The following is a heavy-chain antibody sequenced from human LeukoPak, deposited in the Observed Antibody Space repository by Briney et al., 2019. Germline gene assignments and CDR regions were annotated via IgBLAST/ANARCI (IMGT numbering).Heavy chain of an antibody. CDR3: ARDHVGGKYYYMDV. V-gene: IGHV3-7*01. Sequence: GGSLRLSCAASGFTFSNHWMSWVRQAPGKGLEWVANIRQDGNEKKYVDSVKGRFIISRDNAENTLYLQMNNLRAEDTAVYYCARDHVGGKYYYMDVWGKGTTVTVSS. CDR2: IRQDGNEK. D-gene: IGHD3-16*01. CDR1: GFTFSNHW. J-gene: IGHJ6*03.